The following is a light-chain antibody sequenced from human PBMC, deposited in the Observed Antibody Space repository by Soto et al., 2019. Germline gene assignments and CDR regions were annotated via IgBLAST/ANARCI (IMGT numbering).Light chain of an antibody. Sequence: EIVLTQSPATLSLSPGERATLSCRASQSVRIFLARYQQKPGQAPRLLIYDASNRATGIPDRFSGSGSGTDFTLTISSLEPEDYAVYYCQQRGNGNWPLYTFGQGTKVEMK. V-gene: IGKV3-11*01. CDR3: QQRGNGNWPLYT. CDR1: QSVRIF. J-gene: IGKJ2*01. CDR2: DAS.